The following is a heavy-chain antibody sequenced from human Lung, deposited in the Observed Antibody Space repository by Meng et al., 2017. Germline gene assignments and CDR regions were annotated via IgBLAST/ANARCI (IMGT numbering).Heavy chain of an antibody. V-gene: IGHV4-34*02. D-gene: IGHD6-19*01. CDR3: VRRTYSSGWYFDY. J-gene: IGHJ4*02. Sequence: QGQLQQWGAGRLKPSETLSLTCAVYGGSFSGYYWSWIRQPPGKGLEWIGEIIDSGSTNYNPSLKSRVTISVDTSKNQFSLRVTSVTAADRAVYYCVRRTYSSGWYFDYWGQGTLVTVSS. CDR1: GGSFSGYY. CDR2: IIDSGST.